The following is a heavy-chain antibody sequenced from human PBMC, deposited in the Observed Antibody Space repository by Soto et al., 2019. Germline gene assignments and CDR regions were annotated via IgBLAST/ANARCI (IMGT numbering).Heavy chain of an antibody. CDR2: TSYDGSIK. Sequence: GGSLRLSCAASGFTFSSHGMHWVRQAPGKGLEWVAVTSYDGSIKYYADSVKGRFTISRDNSKNTVYLQMSSLRAEDTAVYYCAKDVGYFYYGMDVWGQGTTVTVSS. CDR1: GFTFSSHG. J-gene: IGHJ6*02. V-gene: IGHV3-30*18. D-gene: IGHD3-22*01. CDR3: AKDVGYFYYGMDV.